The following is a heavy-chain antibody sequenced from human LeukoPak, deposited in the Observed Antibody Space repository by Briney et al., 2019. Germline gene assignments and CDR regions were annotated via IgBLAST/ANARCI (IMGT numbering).Heavy chain of an antibody. CDR3: ARTDRGFDFWSGYYPGDY. CDR2: INPNSGGT. Sequence: GASVKVSCKASGYTFTNFGISWVRQAPGQGLEWMGWINPNSGGTNYAQKFQGRVTMTRDTSINTAFMELSRLRSDDTAVYYCARTDRGFDFWSGYYPGDYWGQGTLVTVSS. CDR1: GYTFTNFG. V-gene: IGHV1-2*02. D-gene: IGHD3-3*01. J-gene: IGHJ4*02.